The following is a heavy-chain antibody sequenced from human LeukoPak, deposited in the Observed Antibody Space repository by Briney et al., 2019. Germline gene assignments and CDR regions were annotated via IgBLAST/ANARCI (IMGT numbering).Heavy chain of an antibody. V-gene: IGHV4-4*07. CDR2: IYTSGST. Sequence: PSETLSLTCTVSGGSISSYYWSWIRQPAGKGLEWIGRIYTSGSTNYNPSLKSRVTMSVDTSKNQFSLKLSSVTAADTAVYYCHASRVGYCSSTSCYASGPDYWGQGTLVTVSS. CDR3: HASRVGYCSSTSCYASGPDY. J-gene: IGHJ4*02. D-gene: IGHD2-2*01. CDR1: GGSISSYY.